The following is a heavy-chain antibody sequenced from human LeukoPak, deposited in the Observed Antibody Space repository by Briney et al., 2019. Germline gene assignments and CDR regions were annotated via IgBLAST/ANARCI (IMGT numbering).Heavy chain of an antibody. V-gene: IGHV1-69*13. J-gene: IGHJ4*02. Sequence: SVKVSCKASGGTFSSYAISWVRQAPGQGLEWMGGIIPIFGTADYAQKFQGRVTITADESTSTAYMELSSLRSEDTAVYYCATLGYCSSTSCPDYWGQGTLVTVSS. CDR3: ATLGYCSSTSCPDY. CDR1: GGTFSSYA. D-gene: IGHD2-2*01. CDR2: IIPIFGTA.